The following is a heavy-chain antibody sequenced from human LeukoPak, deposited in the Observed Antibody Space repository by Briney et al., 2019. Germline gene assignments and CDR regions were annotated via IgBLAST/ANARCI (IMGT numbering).Heavy chain of an antibody. CDR2: ISTSGSTV. J-gene: IGHJ6*02. Sequence: GGSLRLSCAASEFTFSTYEFNWVRQAPGKGLEWVSYISTSGSTVFYSDSVKGRFTISRDNAKNSLFLQMSSLRVEDTAVYYCTRGGLYDLAVWGQGTTVTVSS. CDR3: TRGGLYDLAV. V-gene: IGHV3-48*03. CDR1: EFTFSTYE.